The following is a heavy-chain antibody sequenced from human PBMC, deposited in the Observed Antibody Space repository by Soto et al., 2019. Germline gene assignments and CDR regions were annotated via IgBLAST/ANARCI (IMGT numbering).Heavy chain of an antibody. CDR3: ARDRSADRFVQYFQH. CDR2: IWYDGSNK. V-gene: IGHV3-33*01. CDR1: GFTFSSYG. Sequence: PGGSLRLSCAASGFTFSSYGMHWVRQAPGKGLEWVAVIWYDGSNKYYADSVKGRFTISRDNSKNTLYLQMNSLTSEDTAVYYCARDRSADRFVQYFQHWGPGTLVTVSS. D-gene: IGHD6-19*01. J-gene: IGHJ1*01.